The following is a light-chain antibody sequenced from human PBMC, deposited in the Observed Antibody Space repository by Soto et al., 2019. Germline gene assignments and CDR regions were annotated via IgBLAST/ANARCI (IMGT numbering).Light chain of an antibody. CDR1: QSVSSNY. Sequence: DTVLTQSPVTLSLSLGERATLSCRASQSVSSNYLAWYQQQPGQAPSLLIYGAYTKGAGIPGRFSGSGSGTDITLTLSRLEPQHFEVDYCQHYGRSPHSLTFGQGTKVEIK. CDR2: GAY. CDR3: QHYGRSPHSLT. J-gene: IGKJ1*01. V-gene: IGKV3-20*01.